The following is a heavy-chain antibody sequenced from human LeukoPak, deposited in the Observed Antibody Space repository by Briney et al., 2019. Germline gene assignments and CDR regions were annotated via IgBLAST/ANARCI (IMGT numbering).Heavy chain of an antibody. D-gene: IGHD3-3*01. Sequence: SETLSLTCTVSGGSISSYYWSWIRQPAGKGLEWIGRIYTSGSTNYNPSLKSRVTMSVDTSKNQFSLKLGSVTAADTAVYYCARDVSSPLRFLEWSGASDAFDIWGQGTMVTVSS. CDR2: IYTSGST. CDR3: ARDVSSPLRFLEWSGASDAFDI. CDR1: GGSISSYY. J-gene: IGHJ3*02. V-gene: IGHV4-4*07.